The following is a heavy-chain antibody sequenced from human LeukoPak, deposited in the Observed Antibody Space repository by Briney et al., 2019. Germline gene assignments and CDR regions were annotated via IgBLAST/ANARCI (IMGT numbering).Heavy chain of an antibody. Sequence: SGGSLRLSCAASGFSFSDYAIYWVRQTPGKGLEWVAFIRYDGSNKIYADSVKGRFTISRDNSYNTVYLQMTGLRAEDTAVYYCAKDSQRRWFDPWGQGTLVTVSS. V-gene: IGHV3-30*02. J-gene: IGHJ5*02. CDR2: IRYDGSNK. CDR1: GFSFSDYA. D-gene: IGHD6-25*01. CDR3: AKDSQRRWFDP.